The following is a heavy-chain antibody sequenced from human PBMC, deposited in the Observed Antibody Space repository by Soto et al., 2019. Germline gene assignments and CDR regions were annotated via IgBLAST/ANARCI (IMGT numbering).Heavy chain of an antibody. D-gene: IGHD2-21*02. CDR2: IYYSGST. CDR3: ARGGIVVVTAIPSDAFDI. V-gene: IGHV4-30-4*01. Sequence: TVPGGSISSGVYYWSWFRQPPGKGLEWIGYIYYSGSTYYNPSLKSRVTISVDTSKNQFSLKLSSVTAADTAVYYCARGGIVVVTAIPSDAFDIWGQGTMVTVSS. CDR1: GGSISSGVYY. J-gene: IGHJ3*02.